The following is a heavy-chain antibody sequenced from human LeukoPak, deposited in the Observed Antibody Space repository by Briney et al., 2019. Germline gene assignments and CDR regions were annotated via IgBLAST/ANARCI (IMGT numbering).Heavy chain of an antibody. CDR3: AKDRCSNGIGCYYYYMDV. D-gene: IGHD2-8*01. Sequence: GGSLRLSCAAPGFSFSGYGMHWVRQAPGKGLEWVAYIQHDGSNQQYADSVKGRFSISRDSSKIILYLQMNSLRAEDTAVYYCAKDRCSNGIGCYYYYMDVWGKGTTVTVSS. V-gene: IGHV3-30*02. CDR1: GFSFSGYG. J-gene: IGHJ6*04. CDR2: IQHDGSNQ.